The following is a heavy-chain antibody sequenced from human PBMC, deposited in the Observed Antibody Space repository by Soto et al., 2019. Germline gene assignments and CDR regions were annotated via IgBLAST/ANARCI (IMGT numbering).Heavy chain of an antibody. CDR1: GYTFTSYG. CDR3: ARDLRLKYSGYERRLRNNWFDP. V-gene: IGHV1-18*01. CDR2: INAYNGNT. D-gene: IGHD5-12*01. Sequence: GASVKVSCKASGYTFTSYGISWVRQAPGQGLEWMGWINAYNGNTNYAQKLQGRVTMTTDTSTSTAYMELRSLRAEDTAVYYCARDLRLKYSGYERRLRNNWFDPWGQGTLVTVS. J-gene: IGHJ5*02.